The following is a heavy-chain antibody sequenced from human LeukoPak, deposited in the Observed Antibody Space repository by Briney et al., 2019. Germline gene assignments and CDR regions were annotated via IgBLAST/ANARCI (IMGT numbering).Heavy chain of an antibody. Sequence: SETLSLTCSVASGSVSIGGYDWGWIQQPRGRGLEWIGYIYNSGSTWYNPSLKSRVTMSVDTSRNQFSLRLSSVTAADTADYYCARGIKTSGYYAFDNWGQGTLVTVSS. J-gene: IGHJ4*02. CDR2: IYNSGST. V-gene: IGHV4-30-4*08. CDR3: ARGIKTSGYYAFDN. CDR1: SGSVSIGGYD. D-gene: IGHD3-22*01.